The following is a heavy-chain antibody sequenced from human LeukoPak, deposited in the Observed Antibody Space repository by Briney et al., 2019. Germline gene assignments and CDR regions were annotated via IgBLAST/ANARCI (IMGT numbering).Heavy chain of an antibody. J-gene: IGHJ4*02. CDR2: INPNSGGT. Sequence: GASVKVSCKASGYTFTSYYMHWVRQAPGQGLEWMGWINPNSGGTNYAQKFQGRVTMTRDTSISTAYMELSRLRSDDTAVYYCARANYYDSSGYTFDYWGQGTLVTVSS. CDR3: ARANYYDSSGYTFDY. V-gene: IGHV1-2*02. D-gene: IGHD3-22*01. CDR1: GYTFTSYY.